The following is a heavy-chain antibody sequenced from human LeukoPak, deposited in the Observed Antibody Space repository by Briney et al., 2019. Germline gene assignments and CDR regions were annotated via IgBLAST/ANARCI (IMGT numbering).Heavy chain of an antibody. CDR1: GGSFSDYY. CDR2: INHSGST. Sequence: SETLSLTCAVYGGSFSDYYWNWIRQPPGKGLEWIGEINHSGSTNYNPSLKSQVTMSVDTFKNQFSLTLSSVTAADTAVYYCARVQDFETRGYYLGYWGHGTLVTVSS. CDR3: ARVQDFETRGYYLGY. V-gene: IGHV4-34*01. J-gene: IGHJ4*01. D-gene: IGHD3-22*01.